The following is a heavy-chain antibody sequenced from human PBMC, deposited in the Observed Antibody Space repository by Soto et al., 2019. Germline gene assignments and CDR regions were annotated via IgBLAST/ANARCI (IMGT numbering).Heavy chain of an antibody. D-gene: IGHD2-15*01. CDR1: RYTLTELS. J-gene: IGHJ5*02. Sequence: GASVKVSCKVSRYTLTELSMHWVRQAPGKGLEWMGGFDPEDGETIYAQKFQGRVTMTEDTSTDTAYMELSSLRSEDTAVYYFATRYCSGGSCYSGYWFDPWGQGTLVTVSS. CDR3: ATRYCSGGSCYSGYWFDP. CDR2: FDPEDGET. V-gene: IGHV1-24*01.